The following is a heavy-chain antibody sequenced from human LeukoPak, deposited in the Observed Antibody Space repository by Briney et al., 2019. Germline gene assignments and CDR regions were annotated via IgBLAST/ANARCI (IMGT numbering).Heavy chain of an antibody. Sequence: GGSLRLSCVASGFTFSNYDMHLVRQGTGRGLEWVSGIGTGGDTHYPDSVKGRFTISRENAKNSLYLQMNSLRVGDTAMYYCARAARFYGSSGAHAFDIWGQGTMVTVS. D-gene: IGHD3-22*01. J-gene: IGHJ3*02. V-gene: IGHV3-13*01. CDR3: ARAARFYGSSGAHAFDI. CDR1: GFTFSNYD. CDR2: IGTGGDT.